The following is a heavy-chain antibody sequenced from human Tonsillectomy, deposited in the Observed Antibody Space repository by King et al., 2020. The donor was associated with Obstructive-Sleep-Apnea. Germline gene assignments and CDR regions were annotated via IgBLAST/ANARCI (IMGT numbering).Heavy chain of an antibody. CDR3: ARGSGAAAVNWFDP. CDR2: INHSGSA. D-gene: IGHD6-13*01. V-gene: IGHV4-34*01. Sequence: VQLQQWGAGLLKPSETLSLTCAVYVGSFSDYYWSWIRQPPGKGLEGIGEINHSGSANSNPSLKSRVTISVDTSKSQFSLELSSVTAADTAVYYCARGSGAAAVNWFDPWGQGTLVAVSS. CDR1: VGSFSDYY. J-gene: IGHJ5*02.